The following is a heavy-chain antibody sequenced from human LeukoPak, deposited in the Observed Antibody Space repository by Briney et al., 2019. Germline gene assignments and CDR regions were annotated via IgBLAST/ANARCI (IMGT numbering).Heavy chain of an antibody. CDR2: ITSGGDYI. D-gene: IGHD3-9*01. CDR1: GFTFNTFN. CDR3: ARGHYDVLAASYKWTPDY. V-gene: IGHV3-21*01. Sequence: GGSLRLSCAASGFTFNTFNMNWVRQAPGKGLEWVSSITSGGDYIYYADSVKGRFTTSRDNAKSSLSLQLNSLRVEDTAVYYCARGHYDVLAASYKWTPDYWGQGTLVTVSS. J-gene: IGHJ4*02.